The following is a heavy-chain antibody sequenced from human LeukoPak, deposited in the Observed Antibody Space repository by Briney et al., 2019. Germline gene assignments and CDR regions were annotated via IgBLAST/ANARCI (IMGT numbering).Heavy chain of an antibody. Sequence: SETLSLTCALSSGSIRSSYWWSWVRQRPGKGLEWIGDSYHSGSTNYTPSLKSRVTISVDTSKNEFSLKLSSVTAADTAVYYCARRRAIAAAGAKYYFDYWGQGTLVTVSS. J-gene: IGHJ4*02. CDR1: SGSIRSSYW. V-gene: IGHV4-4*02. CDR3: ARRRAIAAAGAKYYFDY. CDR2: SYHSGST. D-gene: IGHD6-13*01.